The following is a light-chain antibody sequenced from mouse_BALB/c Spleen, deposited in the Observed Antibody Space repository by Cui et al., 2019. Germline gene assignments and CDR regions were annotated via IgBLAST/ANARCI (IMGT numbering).Light chain of an antibody. CDR2: LTS. CDR1: SSVSY. CDR3: QQWSSSPLT. V-gene: IGKV4-68*01. Sequence: IVLTQTPALMSASPVEKVTMTCSASSSVSYMYWYQQKPRSSPKPWIYLTSNLASGVPARFSGSGSGTSYSLTISSMEAEDAATYYCQQWSSSPLTFGAETKLELK. J-gene: IGKJ5*01.